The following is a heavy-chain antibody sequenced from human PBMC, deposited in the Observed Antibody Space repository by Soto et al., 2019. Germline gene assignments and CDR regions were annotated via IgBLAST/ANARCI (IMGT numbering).Heavy chain of an antibody. J-gene: IGHJ4*02. V-gene: IGHV3-11*06. CDR1: GFSFSVYF. CDR2: INDRGGNT. Sequence: QVQLVESGGGLVKPGRSLRLSCAASGFSFSVYFMSWLRQTPGNRLEWVSAINDRGGNTGYADFVRGRFTFSRDNAKNSLSLQMNSPPAGDTAGYNRAREICGAFAYWGQGPLVPAS. D-gene: IGHD4-17*01. CDR3: AREICGAFAY.